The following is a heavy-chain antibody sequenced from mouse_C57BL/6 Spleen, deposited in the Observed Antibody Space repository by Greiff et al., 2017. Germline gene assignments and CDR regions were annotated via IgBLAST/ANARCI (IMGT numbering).Heavy chain of an antibody. CDR1: GYTFTSYW. D-gene: IGHD1-1*01. CDR2: IDPSDSET. J-gene: IGHJ1*03. Sequence: QVQLKQPGAELVRPGSSVKLSCTASGYTFTSYWMHWVKQRPIQGLEWIGNIDPSDSETHYNQKFKDKATLTVDKSSSTAYMQLSSLTSEDSAVYYCARRAYYYGSSHFDVWGTGTTVTVSS. V-gene: IGHV1-52*01. CDR3: ARRAYYYGSSHFDV.